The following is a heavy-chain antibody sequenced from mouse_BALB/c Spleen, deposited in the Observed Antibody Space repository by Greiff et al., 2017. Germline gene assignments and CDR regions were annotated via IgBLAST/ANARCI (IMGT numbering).Heavy chain of an antibody. CDR2: IDPENGNT. CDR3: ARSTGPRAMDY. Sequence: VQLQQSGAELVRPGALVKLSCKASGFNIKDHYMHWVKQRPEQGLEWIGWIDPENGNTIYDPKFQGKASITADTSSNTAYLQLSSLTSEDTAVYYCARSTGPRAMDYWGQGTSVTVSS. D-gene: IGHD4-1*02. V-gene: IGHV14-1*02. J-gene: IGHJ4*01. CDR1: GFNIKDHY.